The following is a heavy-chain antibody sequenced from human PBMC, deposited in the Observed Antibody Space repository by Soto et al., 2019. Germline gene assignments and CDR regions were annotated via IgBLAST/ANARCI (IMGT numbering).Heavy chain of an antibody. CDR2: IYSGGST. J-gene: IGHJ4*02. V-gene: IGHV3-53*01. CDR3: GTVFEH. CDR1: GFTVSNSY. Sequence: GALRLSCAASGFTVSNSYMSWVRQAPGKGLEWVSAIYSGGSTYYADSVKGRFTISRDNAKNTLYLQMNSLRVEDTAMYYCGTVFEHWGQGIPVTVS.